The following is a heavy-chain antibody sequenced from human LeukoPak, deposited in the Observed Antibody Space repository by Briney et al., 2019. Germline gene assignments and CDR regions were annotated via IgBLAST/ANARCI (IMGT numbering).Heavy chain of an antibody. Sequence: GRSLSLSCAASGLTFAVYAMHWVRHAPGQGLEWGSGISWNIGGIGYADSVKGRFTISRDNAKNSLNLQMNSLRAEDMAFYYCARGTATGGRMDYWGEGTMVTVSS. V-gene: IGHV3-9*03. D-gene: IGHD5-24*01. CDR1: GLTFAVYA. CDR2: ISWNIGGI. CDR3: ARGTATGGRMDY. J-gene: IGHJ4*02.